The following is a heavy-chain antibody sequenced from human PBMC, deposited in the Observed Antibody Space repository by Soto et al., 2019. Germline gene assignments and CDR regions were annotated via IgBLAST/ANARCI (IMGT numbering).Heavy chain of an antibody. D-gene: IGHD2-2*01. J-gene: IGHJ3*02. V-gene: IGHV1-69*02. Sequence: QVQLVQSGAEVKKPGSSVKVSCKASGGTFSSYTISWVRQAPGQGLEWMGRIIPILGIANYAQKFQGRVTITADKSTSTAYMELSSLRSEDTAVYYCAESSSTSCFPTPCAFDIWGQGTMVTVSS. CDR3: AESSSTSCFPTPCAFDI. CDR1: GGTFSSYT. CDR2: IIPILGIA.